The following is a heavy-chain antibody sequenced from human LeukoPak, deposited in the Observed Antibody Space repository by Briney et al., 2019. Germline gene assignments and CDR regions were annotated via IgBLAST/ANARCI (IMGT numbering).Heavy chain of an antibody. D-gene: IGHD1-26*01. V-gene: IGHV4-59*08. Sequence: SETLSLTCTVSGGSISSYYWSWIRQPPGKGLEWIGYIYYSGSINYNPSLKSRVTISVDTSKNQFSLKLRSVTAADTAVYYCARYSVSYSGFDYWGQGTLVTVSS. CDR2: IYYSGSI. CDR1: GGSISSYY. J-gene: IGHJ4*02. CDR3: ARYSVSYSGFDY.